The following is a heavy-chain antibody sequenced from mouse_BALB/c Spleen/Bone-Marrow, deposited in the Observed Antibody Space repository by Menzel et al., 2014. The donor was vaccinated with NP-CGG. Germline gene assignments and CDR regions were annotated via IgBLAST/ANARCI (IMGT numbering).Heavy chain of an antibody. D-gene: IGHD4-1*01. J-gene: IGHJ4*01. V-gene: IGHV14-3*02. CDR3: ARWEYYAMDY. CDR2: IDPANGNT. Sequence: EVVLVESGAELVKPGASVKLSRTASGFNIKDTYMHWVKQRPEQGLEWIGRIDPANGNTKYDPKFQGKATITADTSSNTAYLQLSSLTSEDAAVYYCARWEYYAMDYWGQGTSVTVSS. CDR1: GFNIKDTY.